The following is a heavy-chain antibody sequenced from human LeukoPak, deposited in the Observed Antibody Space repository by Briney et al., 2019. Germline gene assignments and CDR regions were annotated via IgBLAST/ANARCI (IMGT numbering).Heavy chain of an antibody. V-gene: IGHV4-59*04. CDR3: ARHGGTRVTLVEVFYFDY. D-gene: IGHD4-11*01. J-gene: IGHJ4*02. CDR1: VDSMSSYY. Sequence: SETLSLTCTVSVDSMSSYYWSWIRQPPGKGLEWIGCIYHSGSTYYNPSLKSRVTISVDTSKNQFSLRLNSVTAADTAVYYCARHGGTRVTLVEVFYFDYWGQGTLVTVSS. CDR2: IYHSGST.